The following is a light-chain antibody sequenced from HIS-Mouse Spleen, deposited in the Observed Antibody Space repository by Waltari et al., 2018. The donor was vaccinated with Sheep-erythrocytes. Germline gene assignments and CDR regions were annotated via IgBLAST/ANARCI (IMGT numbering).Light chain of an antibody. CDR1: SRDVGSYNL. J-gene: IGLJ3*02. CDR3: CSYAGSSTWV. V-gene: IGLV2-23*01. CDR2: EGS. Sequence: QSALTQPASVSGSPGQSITISCPGTSRDVGSYNLFSWYQQHPGKAPKLMIYEGSKRPSGVSNRFSGSKSDNTASLTISGLQAEDEADYYCCSYAGSSTWVFGGGTKLTVL.